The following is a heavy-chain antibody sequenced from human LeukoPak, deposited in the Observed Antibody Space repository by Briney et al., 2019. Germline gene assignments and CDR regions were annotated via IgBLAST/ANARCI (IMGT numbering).Heavy chain of an antibody. Sequence: ASVKVSCKASGGSFSSHAINWVRQAPGQGLEWMGGIIPIFGTANHAQKFQDRVTITAVESMSTVYMELSSLRSEDTAVYYCARGWLAESTVVTPYNYWGQGTLVTVSS. V-gene: IGHV1-69*13. D-gene: IGHD4-23*01. CDR2: IIPIFGTA. J-gene: IGHJ4*02. CDR3: ARGWLAESTVVTPYNY. CDR1: GGSFSSHA.